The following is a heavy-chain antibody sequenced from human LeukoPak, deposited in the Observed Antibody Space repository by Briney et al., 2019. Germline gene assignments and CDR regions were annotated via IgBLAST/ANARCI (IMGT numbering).Heavy chain of an antibody. J-gene: IGHJ4*02. CDR3: ARATVYDFWSGYYEFDY. CDR1: GGSISSYY. V-gene: IGHV4-59*01. D-gene: IGHD3-3*01. CDR2: IYYSGST. Sequence: SETLSLTCTVSGGSISSYYWSWIRQPPRKGLEWIGYIYYSGSTNYNPSLKSRVTISVDTSKNQFSLKLSSVTAADTAVYYCARATVYDFWSGYYEFDYWGQGTLVTVSS.